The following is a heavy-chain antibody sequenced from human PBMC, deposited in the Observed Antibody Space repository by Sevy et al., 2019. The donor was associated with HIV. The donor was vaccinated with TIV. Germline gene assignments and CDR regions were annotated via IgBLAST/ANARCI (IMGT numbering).Heavy chain of an antibody. V-gene: IGHV3-48*02. CDR1: GFTFSSYS. CDR2: ISSSSSTI. Sequence: GGSLRLSCAASGFTFSSYSMNWVRQAPGKGLEWVSYISSSSSTIYYADSVKGRFTISRDNAKNSLYLQMNSLRDEETAVYYCARGGGYDFWSGYYTGVAGVMDVWGQGTTVTVSS. J-gene: IGHJ6*02. D-gene: IGHD3-3*01. CDR3: ARGGGYDFWSGYYTGVAGVMDV.